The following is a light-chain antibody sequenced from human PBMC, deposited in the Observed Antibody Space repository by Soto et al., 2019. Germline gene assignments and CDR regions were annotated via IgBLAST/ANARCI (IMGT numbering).Light chain of an antibody. J-gene: IGLJ1*01. CDR2: DVS. CDR3: CSYGGSPGYV. CDR1: SSDVGGYNY. Sequence: QSALTQPRSVSGSPGQSVTISCTGTSSDVGGYNYVSWYQQHPGKAPKVMNYDVSERPSGVPDRVSGSKSGNTASLTISGSQAEDEAGYYCCSYGGSPGYVLGTGTKLTVL. V-gene: IGLV2-11*01.